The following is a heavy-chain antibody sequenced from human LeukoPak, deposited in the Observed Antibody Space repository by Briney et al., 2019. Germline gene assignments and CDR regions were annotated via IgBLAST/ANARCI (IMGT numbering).Heavy chain of an antibody. CDR2: IYYSGST. CDR1: GGSISSSSYY. CDR3: ARVVRRGYSYGYLDS. J-gene: IGHJ5*01. V-gene: IGHV4-39*01. D-gene: IGHD5-18*01. Sequence: SETLSLTCTVSGGSISSSSYYWGWIRQPPGKGLEWIGSIYYSGSTYYNPSLKSRVTISVDTSKNQFSLKLSSVTAADTAVYYCARVVRRGYSYGYLDSWGQGTLVTVSS.